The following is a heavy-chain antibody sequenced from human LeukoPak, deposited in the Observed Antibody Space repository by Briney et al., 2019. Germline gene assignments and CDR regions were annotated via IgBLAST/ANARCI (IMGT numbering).Heavy chain of an antibody. CDR3: ARYGNGAWLGHYAFDM. J-gene: IGHJ3*02. CDR2: IRYDGSIK. V-gene: IGHV3-30*02. Sequence: GGSLRLSCAASGFTFSNYGMHWVRQAPGKGLEWVAFIRYDGSIKYHADSVKGRFTISRDNSKNTLYLQMNSLRAEDTAVYYCARYGNGAWLGHYAFDMWGQGTVVTVSS. D-gene: IGHD6-19*01. CDR1: GFTFSNYG.